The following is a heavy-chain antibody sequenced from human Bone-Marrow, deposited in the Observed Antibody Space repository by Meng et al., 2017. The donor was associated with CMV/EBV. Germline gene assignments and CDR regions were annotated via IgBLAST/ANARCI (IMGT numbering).Heavy chain of an antibody. Sequence: GGSLRLPCSVSGFAFNYYGMHWVREAPGKVLEWVAFIRYDGSDKYHAESAKGRFTISRDNSKNNLDLQMNSLRPEDTAVYYCARKGNNNGWWDFEDWGQGALVTVSS. CDR3: ARKGNNNGWWDFED. J-gene: IGHJ4*02. CDR2: IRYDGSDK. CDR1: GFAFNYYG. D-gene: IGHD6-19*01. V-gene: IGHV3-30*02.